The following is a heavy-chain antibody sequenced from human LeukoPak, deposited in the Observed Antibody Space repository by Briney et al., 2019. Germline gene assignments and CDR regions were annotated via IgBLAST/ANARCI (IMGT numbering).Heavy chain of an antibody. D-gene: IGHD2-8*01. V-gene: IGHV3-30*02. Sequence: GGSLRLSCAASGLTFSSYGMHWVRQAPGKGLEWVAFIRYDGSNKYYADSVKGRFTISRDNSKNTLYLQMNSLRAEDTAVYYCAKDRHCTNGVCYYYFDYWGQGTLVTVSS. J-gene: IGHJ4*02. CDR2: IRYDGSNK. CDR1: GLTFSSYG. CDR3: AKDRHCTNGVCYYYFDY.